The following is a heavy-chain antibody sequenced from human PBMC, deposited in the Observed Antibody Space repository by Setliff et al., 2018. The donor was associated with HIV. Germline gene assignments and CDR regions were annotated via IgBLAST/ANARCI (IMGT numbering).Heavy chain of an antibody. CDR1: GGPITSNTYF. Sequence: PSETLSLTCSVSGGPITSNTYFWDWIRQAPGKGLEWIGSIYHSGNTYYNPSLKSRVSISVDTSKRQFSLKLTSVTAGGSALYYCARRRGQKATGWYYFDFWGQGALVTVSS. J-gene: IGHJ4*02. CDR3: ARRRGQKATGWYYFDF. CDR2: IYHSGNT. V-gene: IGHV4-39*01. D-gene: IGHD6-19*01.